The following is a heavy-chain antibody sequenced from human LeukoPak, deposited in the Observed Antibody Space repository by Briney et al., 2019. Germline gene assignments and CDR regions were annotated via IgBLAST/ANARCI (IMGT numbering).Heavy chain of an antibody. Sequence: SQTLSLTCTVSGGSISSGGYYWSWIRQHPGKGLEWIGYIYYSGSTYYNPSLKSRVTISVDTSKNQFSLKLSSVTAADTAVYYCARDSLDLFFGAHYGMDVWGQGTTVTVSS. CDR2: IYYSGST. CDR1: GGSISSGGYY. J-gene: IGHJ6*02. D-gene: IGHD3-3*01. CDR3: ARDSLDLFFGAHYGMDV. V-gene: IGHV4-31*03.